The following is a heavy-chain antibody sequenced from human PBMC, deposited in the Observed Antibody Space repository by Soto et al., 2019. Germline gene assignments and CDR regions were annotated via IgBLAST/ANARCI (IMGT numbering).Heavy chain of an antibody. CDR3: AREGADSSSWYYYYYGMDV. CDR2: ISSSSSYI. V-gene: IGHV3-21*01. Sequence: EVQLVESGGGLVKPGGSLRLSCAASGFTFSSYSMNWVRQAPGKGLEWVSSISSSSSYIYYADSVKGRFTISRDNAKNSLYLQMNSLRAEDTAVHYCAREGADSSSWYYYYYGMDVWGQGTTVTVSS. J-gene: IGHJ6*02. CDR1: GFTFSSYS. D-gene: IGHD6-13*01.